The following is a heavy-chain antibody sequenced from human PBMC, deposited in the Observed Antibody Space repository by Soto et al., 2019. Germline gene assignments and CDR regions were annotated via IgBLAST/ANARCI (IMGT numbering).Heavy chain of an antibody. Sequence: QVQLVESGGGVVQPGRSLRLSCAASGFTFSTYGMHWVRQAPGKGLEWVAVLSYDGSNTYYADSVKGRVTISRDLSKNTLYLQMNSLRAEDTAVYYCAKDHFSSGWQGFDPWGQGTLVTVSS. CDR1: GFTFSTYG. D-gene: IGHD6-19*01. J-gene: IGHJ5*02. CDR3: AKDHFSSGWQGFDP. CDR2: LSYDGSNT. V-gene: IGHV3-30*18.